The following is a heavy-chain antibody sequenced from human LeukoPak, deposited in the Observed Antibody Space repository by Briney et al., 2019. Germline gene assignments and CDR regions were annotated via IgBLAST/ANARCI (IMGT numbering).Heavy chain of an antibody. CDR2: IYHSGST. D-gene: IGHD3-10*01. CDR1: GGSISSTGYY. V-gene: IGHV4-39*01. Sequence: PSETLSLTCTVSGGSISSTGYYWGWIRQPPGKGLEWIGNIYHSGSTYFNPSLKSRVTMSVYTSKNQFSLKLSSVTAADTAVYYCARYIISFDPWGQGTLVTVSS. J-gene: IGHJ5*02. CDR3: ARYIISFDP.